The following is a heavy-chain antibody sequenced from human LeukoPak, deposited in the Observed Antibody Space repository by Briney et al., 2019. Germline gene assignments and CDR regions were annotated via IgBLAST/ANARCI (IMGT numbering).Heavy chain of an antibody. CDR1: GGTFSSYA. V-gene: IGHV1-69*04. D-gene: IGHD2-15*01. CDR2: IIPILGIA. CDR3: ARDLVIVSGGSPPGY. J-gene: IGHJ4*02. Sequence: ASVKVSCKASGGTFSSYAISWVRQAPGQGLEWMGRIIPILGIANYAQKFQGRVTITADKSTSTAYMELSSLRSEDTAVYYCARDLVIVSGGSPPGYWGQGTLVTVSS.